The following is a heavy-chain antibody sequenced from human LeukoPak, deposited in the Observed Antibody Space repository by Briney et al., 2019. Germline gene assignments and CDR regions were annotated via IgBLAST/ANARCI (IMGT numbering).Heavy chain of an antibody. CDR3: VRLRRNSDRSGYYYYYDY. CDR2: VNPTSSSI. CDR1: GFIFSDYS. Sequence: GGSLRLSCAVSGFIFSDYSFNWVRQAPGRRLEWVSSVNPTSSSIYYADAVRGRFTISRDNAKSSVFLQMNSLRAEDTAVYYCVRLRRNSDRSGYYYYYDYWGQGILVTVSS. J-gene: IGHJ4*02. D-gene: IGHD3-22*01. V-gene: IGHV3-21*01.